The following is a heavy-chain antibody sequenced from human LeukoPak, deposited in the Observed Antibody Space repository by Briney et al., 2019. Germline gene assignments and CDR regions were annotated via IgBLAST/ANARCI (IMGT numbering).Heavy chain of an antibody. V-gene: IGHV4-61*01. CDR2: IYYSGST. CDR3: AGGPGWGLDY. CDR1: GGSVSSGSYY. Sequence: SETLSLTCTVPGGSVSSGSYYWSWIRQPPGKGLEWIGYIYYSGSTNYNPSLKSRVTISVDTSKNQFSLKLSSVTAADTAVYYCAGGPGWGLDYWGHGSLVTVSS. D-gene: IGHD7-27*01. J-gene: IGHJ4*01.